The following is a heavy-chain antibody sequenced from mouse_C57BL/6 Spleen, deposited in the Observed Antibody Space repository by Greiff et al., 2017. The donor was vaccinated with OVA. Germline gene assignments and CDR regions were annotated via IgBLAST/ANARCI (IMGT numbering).Heavy chain of an antibody. CDR2: ISDGGSYT. D-gene: IGHD1-1*01. J-gene: IGHJ2*01. Sequence: EVKLMESGGGLVKPGGSLKLSCAASGFTFSSYAMSWVRQTPEKRLEWVATISDGGSYTYYPDNVKGRFTISRDNAKNNLYLQMSHLKSEDTAMYYCARPYYYGSSPYYFDYWGQGTTLTVSS. V-gene: IGHV5-4*03. CDR1: GFTFSSYA. CDR3: ARPYYYGSSPYYFDY.